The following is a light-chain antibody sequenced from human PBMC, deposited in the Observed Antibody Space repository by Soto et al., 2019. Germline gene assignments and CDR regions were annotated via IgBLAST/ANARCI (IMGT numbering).Light chain of an antibody. CDR2: DAS. Sequence: EIVLTQSPATLSLSPGERATLSCRASQSVSSYLAWYQQKPGQAPRLLIYDASNRATGIPARFSGSGSGTDFTLTISSLEPEVFAVYYCQQRSNWPPKLTFGGGTKVEIK. J-gene: IGKJ4*01. V-gene: IGKV3-11*01. CDR3: QQRSNWPPKLT. CDR1: QSVSSY.